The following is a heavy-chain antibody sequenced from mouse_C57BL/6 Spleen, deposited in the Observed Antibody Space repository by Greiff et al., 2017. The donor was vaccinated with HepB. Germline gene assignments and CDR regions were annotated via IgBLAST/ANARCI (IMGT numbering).Heavy chain of an antibody. CDR1: GYSITSGYY. D-gene: IGHD1-1*01. CDR2: ISYDGSN. J-gene: IGHJ3*01. Sequence: VQLKQSGPGLVKPSQSLSLTCSVTGYSITSGYYWNWIRQFPGNKLEWMGYISYDGSNNYNPSLKNRISITRDTSKNQFFLKLNSVTTEDTATYYCAIITTVVEGFAYWGQGTLVTASA. V-gene: IGHV3-6*01. CDR3: AIITTVVEGFAY.